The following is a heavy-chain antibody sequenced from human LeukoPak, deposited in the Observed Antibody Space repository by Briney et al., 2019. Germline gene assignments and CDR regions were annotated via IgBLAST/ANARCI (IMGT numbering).Heavy chain of an antibody. D-gene: IGHD2-15*01. CDR1: GFTFSSYA. CDR3: AKTKLGYCSGGSCYSRHYRLDY. CDR2: ISASGGST. V-gene: IGHV3-23*01. J-gene: IGHJ4*02. Sequence: GSLRLSCAASGFTFSSYAISWVRQAPGKGLEWVSAISASGGSTYYADSVKGRFTISRDNSKNTLYLQMNSLRAEDTAVYYCAKTKLGYCSGGSCYSRHYRLDYWGQGTLVTVSS.